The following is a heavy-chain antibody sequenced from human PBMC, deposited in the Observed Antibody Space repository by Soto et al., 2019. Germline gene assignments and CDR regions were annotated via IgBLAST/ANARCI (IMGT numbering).Heavy chain of an antibody. D-gene: IGHD1-26*01. CDR1: GASITFGGYS. CDR3: ARGGGSDSFDY. V-gene: IGHV4-30-2*01. Sequence: SETLSLTCTVSGASITFGGYSWSWIRQTPGKGLEWIGYINHIETTFYNPSFESRLTLSIDRAKNQFSLKLHSMSAADRAVYFCARGGGSDSFDYWGQGILVTVSS. J-gene: IGHJ4*02. CDR2: INHIETT.